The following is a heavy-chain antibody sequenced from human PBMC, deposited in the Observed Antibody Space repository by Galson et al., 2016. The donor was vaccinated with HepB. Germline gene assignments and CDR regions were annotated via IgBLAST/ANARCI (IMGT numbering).Heavy chain of an antibody. CDR3: AKAVAWYFYYYYGMDV. V-gene: IGHV3-9*01. CDR1: GFTFDDYA. J-gene: IGHJ6*02. Sequence: SLRLSCAASGFTFDDYAMHWVRQAPGKGLEWVSGISWNSGSIGYADSVKGRFTISRDNAKNSLYLQMNSLRAEDTALYYCAKAVAWYFYYYYGMDVWGQGTTVTVSS. D-gene: IGHD6-19*01. CDR2: ISWNSGSI.